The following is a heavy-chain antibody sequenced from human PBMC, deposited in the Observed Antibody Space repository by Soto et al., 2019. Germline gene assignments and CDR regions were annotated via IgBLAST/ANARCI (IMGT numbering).Heavy chain of an antibody. CDR3: AKGRGASGRLTARGAF. CDR1: GFTFNNYA. Sequence: EVQLLESGGGLVQPGGSLRLSCAASGFTFNNYAMTWVRQAPGKGLEWVSAISGGGDTTSYADSVQGRFTVSRDGSKNTLYMQMSSLRAEDTAIYFCAKGRGASGRLTARGAFWGQGTLVPVSS. CDR2: ISGGGDTT. D-gene: IGHD3-10*01. J-gene: IGHJ4*02. V-gene: IGHV3-23*01.